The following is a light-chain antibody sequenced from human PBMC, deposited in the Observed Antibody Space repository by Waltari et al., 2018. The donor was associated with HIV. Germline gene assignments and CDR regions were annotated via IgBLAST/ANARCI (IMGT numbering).Light chain of an antibody. V-gene: IGLV3-21*02. CDR1: NIGSKN. J-gene: IGLJ2*01. CDR2: GDS. CDR3: QVWDSRGGFWE. Sequence: SYVLTQAPSVSVAPGQTARITCGGDNIGSKNVHWYQQRPGQAPLLVVYGDSDRPSGIPERMSGSNSGNTATLISNRVEGGDEADYDCQVWDSRGGFWEVGGGTKLTVL.